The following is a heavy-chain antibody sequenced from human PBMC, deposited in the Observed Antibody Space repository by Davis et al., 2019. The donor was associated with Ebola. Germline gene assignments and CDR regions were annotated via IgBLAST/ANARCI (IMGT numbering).Heavy chain of an antibody. CDR2: IYPGDSDT. V-gene: IGHV5-51*01. CDR1: GYNFIIYW. J-gene: IGHJ4*02. Sequence: GESLKISCEGSGYNFIIYWIAWVRQVPGKGLEWMGSIYPGDSDTRYSPSFQGQVTISADKSISTAYLQWHSLKASDTAMYYCARQTIFGVVEDYWGQGTLVTVSS. CDR3: ARQTIFGVVEDY. D-gene: IGHD3-3*01.